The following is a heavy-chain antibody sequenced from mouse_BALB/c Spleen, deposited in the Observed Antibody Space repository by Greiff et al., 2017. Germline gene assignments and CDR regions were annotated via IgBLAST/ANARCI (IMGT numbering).Heavy chain of an antibody. CDR2: IWSGGST. J-gene: IGHJ2*01. V-gene: IGHV2-2*02. CDR3: ATPYDYDGYYFDY. D-gene: IGHD2-4*01. Sequence: VHLVESGPGLVQPSQSLSITCTVSGFSLTSYGVHWVRQSPGKGLEWLGVIWSGGSTDYNAAFISRLSISKDNSKSQVFFKMNSLQANDTAIYYCATPYDYDGYYFDYWGQGTTLTVSS. CDR1: GFSLTSYG.